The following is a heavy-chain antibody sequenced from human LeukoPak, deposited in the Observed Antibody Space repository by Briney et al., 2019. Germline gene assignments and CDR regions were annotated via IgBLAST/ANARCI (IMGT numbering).Heavy chain of an antibody. Sequence: RRRSLSPSRVPSGFTFSRFAISCVSRAPGQGLGWVSILSASGRTTYYADSVKGRFTISRDNSKNTVFLQMNSLKAEDTAIYYCAKDDRGDYYYYMGVWGEGTTVTVSS. CDR2: LSASGRTT. V-gene: IGHV3-23*01. D-gene: IGHD3-10*01. CDR1: GFTFSRFA. J-gene: IGHJ6*03. CDR3: AKDDRGDYYYYMGV.